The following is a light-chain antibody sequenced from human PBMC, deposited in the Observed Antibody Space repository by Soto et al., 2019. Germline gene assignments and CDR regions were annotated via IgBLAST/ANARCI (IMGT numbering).Light chain of an antibody. CDR1: QSISSW. V-gene: IGKV1-5*03. Sequence: DIQMTQSPSTLSASVGDRVTITCRASQSISSWLAWYQQKPGKAPKLLIYKASSLESGVPSRFSCSGAGTEFTLTISSLQPDDCATYYCQQYNSLYPFGQGTKLEIK. J-gene: IGKJ2*01. CDR2: KAS. CDR3: QQYNSLYP.